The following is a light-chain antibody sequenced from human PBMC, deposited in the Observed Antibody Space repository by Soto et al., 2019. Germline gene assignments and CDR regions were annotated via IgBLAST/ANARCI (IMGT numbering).Light chain of an antibody. CDR1: QSITNY. CDR2: AIS. J-gene: IGKJ4*01. V-gene: IGKV1-39*01. CDR3: QQSYTPPLP. Sequence: DIQMTQSPSSLSASVGDRVTITCRASQSITNYLNWYQQKPGKAPKLLMYAISTLQSGVPSRFGGSGSGTEFTLTISSLQPDDFATYYCQQSYTPPLPFGGVSKADIK.